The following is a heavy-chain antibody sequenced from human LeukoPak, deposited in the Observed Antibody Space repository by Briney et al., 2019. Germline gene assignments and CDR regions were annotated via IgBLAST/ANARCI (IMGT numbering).Heavy chain of an antibody. D-gene: IGHD2-15*01. CDR3: ARDIAVAATGGAFDY. J-gene: IGHJ4*02. CDR2: LTWNADRT. CDR1: GFTFDDYT. V-gene: IGHV3-43*01. Sequence: GGSPRLSCAASGFTFDDYTMYWVRQPPGKGLEWVSLLTWNADRTYYADSVKGRFTISRDNSKNSLYLQMNSLKIEDTALYYCARDIAVAATGGAFDYWGKGTLVTVSS.